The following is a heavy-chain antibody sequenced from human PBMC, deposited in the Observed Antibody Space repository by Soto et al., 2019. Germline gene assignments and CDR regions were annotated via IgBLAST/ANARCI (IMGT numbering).Heavy chain of an antibody. CDR3: ARVVGGYYYGMDV. Sequence: SETLSLTCAVSGGYISSSNWWSRIRHPPGKGLAWIGEIYPSGSTTYNPSLKRRVTISVDKSKNQFSLKLSSVTAADTALYYCARVVGGYYYGMDVWGQGTTVTVS. D-gene: IGHD2-2*01. CDR2: IYPSGST. CDR1: GGYISSSNW. V-gene: IGHV4-4*02. J-gene: IGHJ6*02.